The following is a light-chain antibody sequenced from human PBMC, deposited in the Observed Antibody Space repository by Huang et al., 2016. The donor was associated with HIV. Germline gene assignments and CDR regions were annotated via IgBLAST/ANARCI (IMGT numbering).Light chain of an antibody. CDR3: QQYDNLPPRTT. Sequence: DIQMTQSPSSLSASVGDRVTITCQASQDISNYLNWYQQKPGKAPKLLIYDASNLETGFPSRFSGSGSGTDFTFTISSLQPEDIATYYCQQYDNLPPRTTFGPGTKVDIK. CDR2: DAS. J-gene: IGKJ3*01. V-gene: IGKV1-33*01. CDR1: QDISNY.